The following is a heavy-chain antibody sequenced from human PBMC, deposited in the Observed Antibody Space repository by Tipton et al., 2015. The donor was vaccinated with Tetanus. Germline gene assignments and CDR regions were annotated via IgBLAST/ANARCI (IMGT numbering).Heavy chain of an antibody. CDR3: ARANFDFSKKGPFDS. D-gene: IGHD3-3*01. Sequence: SLRLSCAASGFTFRSYGMHWVRQAPGKGLEWVALIWYDGSNKNYADSVKGRFTISRDNSKNTLYLQMNSLSAEDTAVYYCARANFDFSKKGPFDSWGQGILVIVSA. CDR1: GFTFRSYG. V-gene: IGHV3-33*01. CDR2: IWYDGSNK. J-gene: IGHJ4*02.